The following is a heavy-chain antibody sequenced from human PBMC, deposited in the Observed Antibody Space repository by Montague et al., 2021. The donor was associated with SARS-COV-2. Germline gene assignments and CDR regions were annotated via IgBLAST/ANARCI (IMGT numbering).Heavy chain of an antibody. J-gene: IGHJ5*02. Sequence: SETLSLTCADSGGSFSGFYWSWIRQPPGKGLEWIGEINHSGSTNYNPSLTSRVTISVDTSKNQFSLKLSSVTAADTAVYYCARGYDYVWGSYRYLHWFDPWGQGTLVTVSS. CDR1: GGSFSGFY. D-gene: IGHD3-16*02. CDR3: ARGYDYVWGSYRYLHWFDP. CDR2: INHSGST. V-gene: IGHV4-34*01.